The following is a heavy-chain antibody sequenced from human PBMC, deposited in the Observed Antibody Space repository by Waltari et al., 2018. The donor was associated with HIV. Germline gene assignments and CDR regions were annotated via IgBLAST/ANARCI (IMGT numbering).Heavy chain of an antibody. Sequence: EVQVLECGGCLIQPGGSLRLSCAASGCTSSSYALWWVRKAPGKGLDVISGNTAGGISTLYADDVKGKFTTSRDNSKTTVYLQIRSLRGEDTPVYYCARDLGGFWDFDRWGRGTLVTVSS. CDR1: GCTSSSYA. J-gene: IGHJ2*01. CDR2: NTAGGIST. D-gene: IGHD1-26*01. V-gene: IGHV3-23*01. CDR3: ARDLGGFWDFDR.